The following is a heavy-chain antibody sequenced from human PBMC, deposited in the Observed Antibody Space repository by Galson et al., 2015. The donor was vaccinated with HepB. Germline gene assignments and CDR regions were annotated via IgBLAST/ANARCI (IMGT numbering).Heavy chain of an antibody. V-gene: IGHV3-30*18. CDR3: AKDCDHVWGSYRFFSGPNWFDP. CDR1: GFTFSSYG. J-gene: IGHJ5*02. D-gene: IGHD3-16*02. Sequence: SLRLSCAASGFTFSSYGMHWVRQAPGQGLEWVACISYDESNKYYAHYVQGRFTITRDKSKNTLYLQMNSLRADDTAVYYCAKDCDHVWGSYRFFSGPNWFDPWGQGTLVTVSS. CDR2: ISYDESNK.